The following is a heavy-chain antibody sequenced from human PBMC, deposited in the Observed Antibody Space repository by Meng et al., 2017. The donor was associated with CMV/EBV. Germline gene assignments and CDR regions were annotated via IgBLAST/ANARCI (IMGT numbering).Heavy chain of an antibody. D-gene: IGHD3-16*02. CDR2: IYYSGST. J-gene: IGHJ5*02. CDR3: ARHSSMRLSCWFDP. Sequence: GSLRLSCTVSGGSISSYYWSWIRQPPGKGLEWIGYIYYSGSTYYNPSLKSRVTISVDTSKNQFSLKLSSVTAADTAVYYCARHSSMRLSCWFDPWGQGTLVTVSS. V-gene: IGHV4-59*04. CDR1: GGSISSYY.